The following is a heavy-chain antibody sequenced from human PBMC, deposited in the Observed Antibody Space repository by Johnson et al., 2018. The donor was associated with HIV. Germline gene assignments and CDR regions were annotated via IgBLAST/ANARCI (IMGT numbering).Heavy chain of an antibody. CDR2: IYSGGTTI. CDR1: GFTVSSNY. D-gene: IGHD4/OR15-4a*01. Sequence: VQLVESGGGLVQPGGSLRLSCAASGFTVSSNYMSWVRQAPGKGLEWVSVIYSGGTTIYYADSVKGRFTISRDNSKRSVFLQMNSLRAEDTAVYYCARESTPWGSDYVGYGLDIWGQGTVVTVSS. CDR3: ARESTPWGSDYVGYGLDI. J-gene: IGHJ3*02. V-gene: IGHV3-66*01.